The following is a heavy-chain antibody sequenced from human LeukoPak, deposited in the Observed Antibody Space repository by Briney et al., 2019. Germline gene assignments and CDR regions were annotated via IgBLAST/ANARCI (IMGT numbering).Heavy chain of an antibody. V-gene: IGHV4-30-2*01. CDR3: AGPSTVADVFDI. CDR2: IYHSGST. CDR1: GGSISSGGYS. J-gene: IGHJ3*02. D-gene: IGHD4-11*01. Sequence: SETLSLTCAVSGGSISSGGYSWSWIRQPPGKGLEWIGYIYHSGSTYYNPSLKGRVTISVDRSKNQFSLKLSSVTAADTAVYYCAGPSTVADVFDIWGQGTMVTVSS.